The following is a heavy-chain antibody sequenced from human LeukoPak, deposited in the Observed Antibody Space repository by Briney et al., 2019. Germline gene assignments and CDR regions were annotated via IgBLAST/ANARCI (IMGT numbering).Heavy chain of an antibody. CDR2: VFHTGTA. V-gene: IGHV4-39*01. J-gene: IGHJ5*02. Sequence: PSEILSLTCSVSGASISRTTYYWGWIRQPPGKGLEWIGSVFHTGTAYYNPSLRSRVTLSVDTSKNQFSLKMSSVTAADTAVYYCTKNDVGDYGTWGQGTLVAVSS. D-gene: IGHD4-17*01. CDR1: GASISRTTYY. CDR3: TKNDVGDYGT.